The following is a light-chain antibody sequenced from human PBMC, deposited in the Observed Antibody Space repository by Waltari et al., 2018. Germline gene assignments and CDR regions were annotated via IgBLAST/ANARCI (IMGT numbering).Light chain of an antibody. CDR3: MQGIHWPFT. CDR2: KVS. Sequence: DVVMTQSPLSLPVTLGQPASISCRSGQSLVYTAGNTYLSWFQQRPGQSPRRLIYKVSNRDSGVPDRFSGSGSGTDFTLKISGVEAEDIGIYYCMQGIHWPFTFCPGTKVDIK. J-gene: IGKJ3*01. CDR1: QSLVYTAGNTY. V-gene: IGKV2-30*01.